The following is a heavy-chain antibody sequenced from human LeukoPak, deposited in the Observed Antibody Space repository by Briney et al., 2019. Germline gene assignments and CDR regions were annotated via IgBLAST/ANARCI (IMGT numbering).Heavy chain of an antibody. Sequence: PSETLSLTCTVSGGSISTYYWSWIRQPPGKGLEWTGYSYYSGTTKYNPSLKSRVTISVDTSKNQFSLKLSSVTAADTAVYYCARDGLPYDSSGYYYDSVDYWGQGTLVTVSS. CDR3: ARDGLPYDSSGYYYDSVDY. CDR2: SYYSGTT. J-gene: IGHJ4*02. V-gene: IGHV4-59*12. D-gene: IGHD3-22*01. CDR1: GGSISTYY.